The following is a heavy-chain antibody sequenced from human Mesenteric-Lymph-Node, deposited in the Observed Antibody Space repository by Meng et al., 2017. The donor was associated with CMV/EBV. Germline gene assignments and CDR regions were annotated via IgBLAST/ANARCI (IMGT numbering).Heavy chain of an antibody. J-gene: IGHJ4*02. Sequence: SVKVSCKASGYTFTSYDINWVRQATGQGLEWMGGIIPIFRTTNYAQKFQGRVTITTDESTSTGYMELSSLRSEDTAVYYCAREVTNFDNPKGYFDYWGQGTLVTVSS. D-gene: IGHD4-17*01. CDR3: AREVTNFDNPKGYFDY. CDR2: IIPIFRTT. V-gene: IGHV1-69*05. CDR1: GYTFTSYD.